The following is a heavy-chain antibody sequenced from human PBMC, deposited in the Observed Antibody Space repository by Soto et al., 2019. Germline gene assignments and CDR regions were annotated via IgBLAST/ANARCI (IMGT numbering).Heavy chain of an antibody. Sequence: VESLKISCKADGYSFTRHWIGWVRQVPGRGLEWVAVIYPADSDARYSPSFRGRGTISVDISINTVYLQWRSLKASDTAIYLCARQDIVTAQVRGVYFDSWGQGTPVTVSP. CDR2: IYPADSDA. CDR3: ARQDIVTAQVRGVYFDS. V-gene: IGHV5-51*01. CDR1: GYSFTRHW. D-gene: IGHD2-15*01. J-gene: IGHJ4*02.